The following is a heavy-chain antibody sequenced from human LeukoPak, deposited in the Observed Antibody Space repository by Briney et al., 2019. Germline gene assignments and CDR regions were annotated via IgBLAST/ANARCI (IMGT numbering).Heavy chain of an antibody. V-gene: IGHV3-48*03. CDR2: ISSSGSTI. Sequence: PGGSLRLSCAASGFTFSSYEMNWVRQAPGKGLEWVSYISSSGSTIYYADSVKGRFTISRDNAKNSLYLQMNSLRAEDTVVYYCARVVVAATRYYFDYWGQGTLVTVSS. CDR3: ARVVVAATRYYFDY. CDR1: GFTFSSYE. D-gene: IGHD2-15*01. J-gene: IGHJ4*02.